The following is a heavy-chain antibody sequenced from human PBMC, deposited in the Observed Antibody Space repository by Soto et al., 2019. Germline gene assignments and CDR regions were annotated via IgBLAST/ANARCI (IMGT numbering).Heavy chain of an antibody. J-gene: IGHJ4*02. V-gene: IGHV5-51*01. CDR3: ARQGIRRFCSNDVCRYYFDF. CDR2: IFPGDSDT. D-gene: IGHD2-8*01. CDR1: GYSFSTYW. Sequence: GESLKISCRGSGYSFSTYWIAWVRQVPGKGLEWMGIIFPGDSDTIYSPAFQGQVTISADKSSNTAYLQWRSLKASDTAMYYCARQGIRRFCSNDVCRYYFDFWGQGTPVTVFS.